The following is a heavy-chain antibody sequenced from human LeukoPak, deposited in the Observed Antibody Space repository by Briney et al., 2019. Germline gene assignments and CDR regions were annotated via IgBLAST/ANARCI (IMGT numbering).Heavy chain of an antibody. CDR3: ARHHPTYYYDSSGPDFDY. Sequence: SETLSLTCTVSGGSMSPYHWGWIRQPPGKGLEWTGYIYYSGSTNYNPSLKSRVTISVDTSKNQFSLKLSSVTAADTAVYYCARHHPTYYYDSSGPDFDYWGQGTLVTVSS. V-gene: IGHV4-59*08. CDR1: GGSMSPYH. CDR2: IYYSGST. J-gene: IGHJ4*02. D-gene: IGHD3-22*01.